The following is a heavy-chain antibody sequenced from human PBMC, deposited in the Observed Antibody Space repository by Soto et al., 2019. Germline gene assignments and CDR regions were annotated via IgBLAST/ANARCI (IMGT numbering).Heavy chain of an antibody. CDR2: LYNDLSV. D-gene: IGHD2-21*02. Sequence: ESLSLAGEVSVVSISSGNWWSCGRQSPEKGLEGIGELYNDLSVNYHPSLERRVTISIDRSKNQFSLRLSSVTAADTAKYYCARLVYDCRLNYRYFDYWGPGILVTVSS. J-gene: IGHJ4*02. V-gene: IGHV4-4*02. CDR1: VVSISSGNW. CDR3: ARLVYDCRLNYRYFDY.